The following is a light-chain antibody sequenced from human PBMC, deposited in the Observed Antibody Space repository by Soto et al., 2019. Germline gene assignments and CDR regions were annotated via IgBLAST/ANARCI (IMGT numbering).Light chain of an antibody. J-gene: IGKJ1*01. V-gene: IGKV3-11*01. CDR1: QSIGSY. CDR2: DAS. CDR3: HQRSNWPQT. Sequence: EIILTQSPATLSLSPGERATLSCRASQSIGSYLAWYQQKRGQPPRLLIYDASNRATGIPARFSGSGSGTDFTLTISSLEPEDFAVYYCHQRSNWPQTFGQGTEVEI.